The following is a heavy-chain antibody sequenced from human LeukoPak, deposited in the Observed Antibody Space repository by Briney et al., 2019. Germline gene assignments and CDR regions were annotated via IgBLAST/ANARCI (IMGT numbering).Heavy chain of an antibody. D-gene: IGHD4-11*01. Sequence: GGSLRLSCAASGFTFSSYSMNWVRQAPGKGLEWVSSISSSSSYIYYADSVKGRFTISRDNAKNSLYLQMNSLRAEDTAVYYCAREPYSNYVSSSYMDVWGKGTTVTVSS. CDR3: AREPYSNYVSSSYMDV. J-gene: IGHJ6*03. CDR1: GFTFSSYS. V-gene: IGHV3-21*01. CDR2: ISSSSSYI.